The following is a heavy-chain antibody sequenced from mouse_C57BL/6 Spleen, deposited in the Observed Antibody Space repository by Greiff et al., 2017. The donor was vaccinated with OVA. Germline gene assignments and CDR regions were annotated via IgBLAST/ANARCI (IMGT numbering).Heavy chain of an antibody. CDR1: GYTFTDYY. V-gene: IGHV1-26*01. Sequence: VQLQQSGPELVKPGASVKISCKASGYTFTDYYMNWVKQSHGKSLEWIGDINPNNGGTSYNQKFKGKATLTVDKSSSTAYMELRSLTSEDSAVYYCARGWDSYYFVYWGQGTTLTVSS. J-gene: IGHJ2*01. D-gene: IGHD4-1*01. CDR3: ARGWDSYYFVY. CDR2: INPNNGGT.